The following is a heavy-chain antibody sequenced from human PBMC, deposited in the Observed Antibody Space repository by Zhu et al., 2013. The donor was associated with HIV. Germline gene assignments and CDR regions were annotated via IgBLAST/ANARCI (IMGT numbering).Heavy chain of an antibody. J-gene: IGHJ6*02. D-gene: IGHD3-22*01. CDR1: GYTFTNYG. CDR3: ARVYMITMVTSSTTIIMDV. Sequence: QVHLAQSGAEVKKPGASVRVSCRASGYTFTNYGITWVRQAPGQGLEWMGWISGYNGKTDHAPKLQGRVNLTTDTSTTTAFMELRSLRSDDTAVYYCARVYMITMVTSSTTIIMDVWGQGTTVTVSS. V-gene: IGHV1-18*04. CDR2: ISGYNGKT.